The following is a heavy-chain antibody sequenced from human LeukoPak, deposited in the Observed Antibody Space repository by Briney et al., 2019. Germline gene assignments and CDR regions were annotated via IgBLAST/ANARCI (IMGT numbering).Heavy chain of an antibody. J-gene: IGHJ4*02. D-gene: IGHD3-3*01. Sequence: ASVKVSCKASGYTFTNFAINWVRQAPGQGPEWMGWINTITGNPTYAQGFTGRFVFSLDTSVSTAYLQISSLEAEDTAVYYCTRDQVFGSGRYRRDFDYWGQGPLVTVSS. CDR2: INTITGNP. V-gene: IGHV7-4-1*02. CDR3: TRDQVFGSGRYRRDFDY. CDR1: GYTFTNFA.